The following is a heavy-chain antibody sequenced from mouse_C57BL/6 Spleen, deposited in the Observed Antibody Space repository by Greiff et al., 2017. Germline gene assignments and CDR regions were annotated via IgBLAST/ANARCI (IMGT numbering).Heavy chain of an antibody. CDR2: IYPRSGNT. J-gene: IGHJ4*01. CDR3: ARSGLSSGTGYYYAMDY. D-gene: IGHD3-2*02. Sequence: VKLVESGAELARPGASVKLSCKASGYTFTSYGISWVKQRTGQGLEWIGEIYPRSGNTYYNEKFKGKATLTADKSSSTAYMELRSLTSEDSAVYFCARSGLSSGTGYYYAMDYWGQGTSVTVSS. V-gene: IGHV1-81*01. CDR1: GYTFTSYG.